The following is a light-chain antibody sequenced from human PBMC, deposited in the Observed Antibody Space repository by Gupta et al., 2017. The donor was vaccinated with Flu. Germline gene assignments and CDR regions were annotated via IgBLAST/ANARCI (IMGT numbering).Light chain of an antibody. V-gene: IGKV1-16*02. J-gene: IGKJ5*01. CDR3: QHENSSPNT. CDR2: AAS. CDR1: QGIIKN. Sequence: DIQMTQSPSSLPASVGDRVTITCRASQGIIKNLAWFQQKPGKGPKSLIYAASSLQRGGPSKCSGSGSVSGTDFTLTISNRQPEDSATYYCQHENSSPNTFGQGTRLEIK.